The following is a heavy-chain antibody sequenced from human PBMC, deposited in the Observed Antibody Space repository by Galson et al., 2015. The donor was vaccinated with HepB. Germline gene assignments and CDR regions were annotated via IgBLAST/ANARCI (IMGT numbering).Heavy chain of an antibody. CDR1: GGTFSSYA. Sequence: SCKASGGTFSSYAISWVRQAPGQGLEWMGGIIPIFGTANYAQKFQGRVTITADESTSTAYMELSSLRSEDTAVYYCARERGYCSSTSCYAHYYYYGMDVWGQGTTVTVSS. J-gene: IGHJ6*02. D-gene: IGHD2-2*01. CDR3: ARERGYCSSTSCYAHYYYYGMDV. CDR2: IIPIFGTA. V-gene: IGHV1-69*01.